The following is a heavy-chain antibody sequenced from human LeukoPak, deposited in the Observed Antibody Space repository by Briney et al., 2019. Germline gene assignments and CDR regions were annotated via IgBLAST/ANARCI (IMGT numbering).Heavy chain of an antibody. CDR2: INHSGST. Sequence: TSETLSLTCAVYGXSFSGYYWSWIRQPPGKGLEWIVEINHSGSTNYNPSLKSRVTISVDTSKNQFSLKLSSVTAADTAVYYCARGDSYYDSSGYYENYFDYWGQGTLVTVSS. CDR1: GXSFSGYY. V-gene: IGHV4-34*01. J-gene: IGHJ4*02. CDR3: ARGDSYYDSSGYYENYFDY. D-gene: IGHD3-22*01.